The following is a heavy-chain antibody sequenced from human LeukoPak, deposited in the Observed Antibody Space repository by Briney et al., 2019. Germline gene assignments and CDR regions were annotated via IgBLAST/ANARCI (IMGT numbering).Heavy chain of an antibody. J-gene: IGHJ6*03. D-gene: IGHD1-7*01. CDR1: GYTFTSYY. V-gene: IGHV1-46*01. CDR2: INPSGGST. CDR3: ARDPTNYVASYYYYYMDV. Sequence: ASVKVSCKASGYTFTSYYMHWVRQAPGQGLEWMGIINPSGGSTSYAQKFQGRVTMTRDTSTSTVYMELSSLRSEDTAVYYCARDPTNYVASYYYYYMDVWGKGTTVTVSS.